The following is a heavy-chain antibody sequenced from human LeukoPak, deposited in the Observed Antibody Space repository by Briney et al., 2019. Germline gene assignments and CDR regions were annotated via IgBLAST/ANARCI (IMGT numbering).Heavy chain of an antibody. CDR2: ISYDGSNK. Sequence: GGSLRLSCAASGFTFSSYAMHWVRQAPGKGLEWVAVISYDGSNKYYADSVKGRFTISRDNSKNTLYLQVNSLRAEDTAVYYCARDGYSSGWYPLYYYGMDVWGQGTTVTVSS. CDR1: GFTFSSYA. V-gene: IGHV3-30*04. D-gene: IGHD6-19*01. J-gene: IGHJ6*02. CDR3: ARDGYSSGWYPLYYYGMDV.